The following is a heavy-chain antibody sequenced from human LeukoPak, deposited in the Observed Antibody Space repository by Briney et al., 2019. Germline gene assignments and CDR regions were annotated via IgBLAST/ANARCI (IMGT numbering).Heavy chain of an antibody. CDR2: TYYRSKWYN. CDR3: ARVYYYDSSGYYYPSGNWFDP. CDR1: GDSVSSNSAA. J-gene: IGHJ5*02. V-gene: IGHV6-1*01. Sequence: SQTLSLTCAISGDSVSSNSAAWNWIRQSPSRGLAWLGRTYYRSKWYNDYAVSVKSRITINPDTSKNQFSLQLNSVTPEDTAVYYCARVYYYDSSGYYYPSGNWFDPWGQGTLVTVSS. D-gene: IGHD3-22*01.